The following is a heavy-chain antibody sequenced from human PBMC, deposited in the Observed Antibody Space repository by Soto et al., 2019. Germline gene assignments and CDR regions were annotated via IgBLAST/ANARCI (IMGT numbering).Heavy chain of an antibody. CDR2: IKQDGSEK. J-gene: IGHJ4*02. CDR1: GFTFSNYW. D-gene: IGHD2-8*01. V-gene: IGHV3-7*05. CDR3: ASGTNGAFFVY. Sequence: GGSLRLSCAASGFTFSNYWMSWVRQAPGKGLEWVANIKQDGSEKYYVDSVKGRFTISRDNVKNSLYLQMNSLRAEDTAVYYCASGTNGAFFVYWGQGILVTVSS.